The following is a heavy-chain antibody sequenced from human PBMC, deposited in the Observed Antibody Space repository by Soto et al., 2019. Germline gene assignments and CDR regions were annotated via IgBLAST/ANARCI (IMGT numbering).Heavy chain of an antibody. CDR3: ARDSNYYDSSGHNPDYYYGMDV. V-gene: IGHV3-30-3*01. J-gene: IGHJ6*02. CDR2: ISYDGSNE. D-gene: IGHD3-22*01. Sequence: VQLVESGGGVVQPGGSLRRSCAASGFTFISYGIHWVRQAPGKGLEWVAVISYDGSNEYYADSVKGRFTISRDNSKNTLYLQMNSLRAEDTAVYYCARDSNYYDSSGHNPDYYYGMDVWGQGTTVTVSS. CDR1: GFTFISYG.